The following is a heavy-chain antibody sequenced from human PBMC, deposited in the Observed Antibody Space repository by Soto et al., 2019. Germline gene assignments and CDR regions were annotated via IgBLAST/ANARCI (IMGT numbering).Heavy chain of an antibody. CDR1: GGSISSNSYY. J-gene: IGHJ4*02. CDR3: ARLRGLYDPIDY. CDR2: IYYSGST. Sequence: PSETLSLTCTVSGGSISSNSYYWGWIRQPQGKGLEWIGSIYYSGSTYYNPSLKSRATISVDTTKNQFSLKLSSVAAADTAVYYCARLRGLYDPIDYRGQGTLVTVFS. D-gene: IGHD3-10*01. V-gene: IGHV4-39*01.